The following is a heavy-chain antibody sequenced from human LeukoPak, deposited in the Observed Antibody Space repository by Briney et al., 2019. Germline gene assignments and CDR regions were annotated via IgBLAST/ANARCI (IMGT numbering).Heavy chain of an antibody. CDR2: IYSSGST. J-gene: IGHJ4*02. CDR1: GGSISSYY. CDR3: AREGSIDDSSGYYYGFDY. V-gene: IGHV4-59*01. D-gene: IGHD3-22*01. Sequence: SETLSLTCTVSGGSISSYYWSWIRQPPGKGLEWIGYIYSSGSTNYNPSLKSRVTISVDTSKNQFSLKLSSVTAADTAVYYCAREGSIDDSSGYYYGFDYWGQGTLVTVSS.